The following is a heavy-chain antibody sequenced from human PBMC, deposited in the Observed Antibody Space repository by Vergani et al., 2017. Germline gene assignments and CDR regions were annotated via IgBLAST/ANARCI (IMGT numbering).Heavy chain of an antibody. CDR3: ARDGGMATIQYGMDV. D-gene: IGHD5-24*01. V-gene: IGHV1-2*02. CDR1: GYTFTGYY. J-gene: IGHJ6*02. CDR2: INPNSGGT. Sequence: QVQLVQSGAEVKKPGASVKVSCKASGYTFTGYYMHWVRQAPGQGLEWMGWINPNSGGTNYAQKFQGRVTITADESTSTAYMELSSLRSEDTAVYYCARDGGMATIQYGMDVWGQGTTVTVSS.